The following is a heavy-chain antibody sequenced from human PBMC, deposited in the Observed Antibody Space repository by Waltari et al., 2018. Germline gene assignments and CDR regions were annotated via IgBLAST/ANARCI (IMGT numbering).Heavy chain of an antibody. CDR2: INHSGST. Sequence: QVQLQQWGEGLLKPSETLSLTCAVYGGSFSGYYWIWIRQPPGKGLEWIGEINHSGSTNYNPSLKSRVTISVDTSKNQFSLKLSSVTAADTAVYYCAKLHGSRYYYGNDAFDIWGQGTMVTVSS. D-gene: IGHD3-22*01. CDR3: AKLHGSRYYYGNDAFDI. J-gene: IGHJ3*02. V-gene: IGHV4-34*01. CDR1: GGSFSGYY.